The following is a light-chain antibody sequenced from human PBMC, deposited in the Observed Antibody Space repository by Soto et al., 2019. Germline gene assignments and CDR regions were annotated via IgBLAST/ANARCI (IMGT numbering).Light chain of an antibody. CDR2: GVT. J-gene: IGLJ3*02. CDR3: SSYAGSGTWV. Sequence: QSALTQPASVSESPGQSITISCTGASSDIGAYALVSWYQQYPGKPPKLLIYGVTNRPSGISNRFSGSKSANTASLTISGLQAEDEADYYCSSYAGSGTWVFGGGTKVTVL. CDR1: SSDIGAYAL. V-gene: IGLV2-14*01.